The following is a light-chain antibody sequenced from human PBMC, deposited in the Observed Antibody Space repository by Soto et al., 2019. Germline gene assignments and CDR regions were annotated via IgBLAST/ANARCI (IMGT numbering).Light chain of an antibody. CDR1: QGVSRH. V-gene: IGKV3D-15*01. Sequence: EIVMTQSPAPLSLSPGERATLSCRASQGVSRHLAWYQPKPGQAPRLLIYAASTRAVGVPARFRGSGFGTEFTLTIGSLEAEDFTVYYGEQYHRWPFSFGGGTKVEF. J-gene: IGKJ4*01. CDR3: EQYHRWPFS. CDR2: AAS.